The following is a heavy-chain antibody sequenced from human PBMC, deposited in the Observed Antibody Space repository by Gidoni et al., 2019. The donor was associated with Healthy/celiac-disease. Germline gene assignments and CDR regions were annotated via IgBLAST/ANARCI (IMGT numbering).Heavy chain of an antibody. CDR1: GYSFTSYG. CDR3: ARREWEPAGYAFDI. J-gene: IGHJ3*02. D-gene: IGHD1-26*01. CDR2: IYPGDSDT. V-gene: IGHV5-51*01. Sequence: EVPLVQSGAEGKKPGESLTISCKGSGYSFTSYGIGWVRQITGKGLEWMGIIYPGDSDTRYSPSFQGQVTISADKSISTAYLQWSSLKASDTAMYYCARREWEPAGYAFDIWGQGTMVTVSS.